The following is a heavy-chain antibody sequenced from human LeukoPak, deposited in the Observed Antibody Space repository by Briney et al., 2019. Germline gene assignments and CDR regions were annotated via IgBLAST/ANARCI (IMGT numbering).Heavy chain of an antibody. CDR1: GGSISSNNYY. CDR2: IYTSGST. V-gene: IGHV4-61*02. CDR3: ARGLWFGDENPPYFDY. J-gene: IGHJ4*02. Sequence: SQTLSLTCTVSGGSISSNNYYWRWIRQPAGKGLEWIGRIYTSGSTNYNPSHKSRVTLSVDTSKNQFSLKLNSVTAADTAVYYCARGLWFGDENPPYFDYWGQGALVTVSS. D-gene: IGHD3-10*01.